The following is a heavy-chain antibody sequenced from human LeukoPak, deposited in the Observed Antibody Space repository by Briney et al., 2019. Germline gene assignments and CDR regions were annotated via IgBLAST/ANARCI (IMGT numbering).Heavy chain of an antibody. J-gene: IGHJ6*04. CDR3: ATFRRITMVRGVISAVDV. CDR1: GGSFSGDY. CDR2: INHSGST. D-gene: IGHD3-10*01. Sequence: SETLSLTCAVYGGSFSGDYWSWIRQPPGKGLEWIGEINHSGSTNYNPSLTSRVTISVDTSKNQFSLKLSSVTAADTAVYYCATFRRITMVRGVISAVDVWGKGTTVTVSS. V-gene: IGHV4-34*01.